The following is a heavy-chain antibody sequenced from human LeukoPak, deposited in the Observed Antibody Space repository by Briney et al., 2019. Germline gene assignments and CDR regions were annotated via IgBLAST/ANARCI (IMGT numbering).Heavy chain of an antibody. J-gene: IGHJ5*02. CDR3: ARGAETFYNWFDP. D-gene: IGHD2/OR15-2a*01. CDR2: MNSESGGT. V-gene: IGHV1-2*02. CDR1: GYSFSDYY. Sequence: ASVKVSCKASGYSFSDYYMHWVRQAPGQGLEWMGWMNSESGGTKYAQKFQGRVTMTRDTSISTAYMELSSLRTDDTAVYYCARGAETFYNWFDPGGQGTLVIVSS.